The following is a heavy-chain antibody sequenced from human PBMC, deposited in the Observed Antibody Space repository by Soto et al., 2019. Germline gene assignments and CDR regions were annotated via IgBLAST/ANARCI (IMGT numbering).Heavy chain of an antibody. J-gene: IGHJ4*02. D-gene: IGHD6-13*01. Sequence: GGSLRLSCAASGFTFSSYVMHWVRQAPGKGLEWVAVIWYDGSNKNYADSVKGRFTISRDNSKNTLYLQMNSLRADDTALDSCAREIAAGDFDSWGQGTMVTVS. V-gene: IGHV3-33*01. CDR3: AREIAAGDFDS. CDR1: GFTFSSYV. CDR2: IWYDGSNK.